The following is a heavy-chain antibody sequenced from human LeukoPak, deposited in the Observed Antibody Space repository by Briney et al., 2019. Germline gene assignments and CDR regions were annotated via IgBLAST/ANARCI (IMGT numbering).Heavy chain of an antibody. D-gene: IGHD3-10*01. J-gene: IGHJ4*02. CDR2: IYYSGST. CDR3: ARVDYYGSGSPFDY. CDR1: GGSVSSDSYY. Sequence: SETLSLTCTVSGGSVSSDSYYWSWIRQPPEKGLEWIGYIYYSGSTNYNPSLNSRVTISVDTSKNHFSLKLSSVTAADTAVYYCARVDYYGSGSPFDYWGQGTLVTVSS. V-gene: IGHV4-61*03.